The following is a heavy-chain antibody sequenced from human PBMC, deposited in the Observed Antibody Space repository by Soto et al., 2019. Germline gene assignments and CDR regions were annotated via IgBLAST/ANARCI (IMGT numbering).Heavy chain of an antibody. J-gene: IGHJ5*02. D-gene: IGHD3-10*01. CDR1: GFPFSSYA. V-gene: IGHV3-23*01. CDR3: AKDRFGDFSAVVRHWFDP. Sequence: GGSLRLSCAASGFPFSSYAMSWVRQAPGKGLEWVSGISGSGGSTYYADSVKGRFTLSRDNSKNTLYLQMSSLRAEDTAVYYCAKDRFGDFSAVVRHWFDPWGQGTLVTVSS. CDR2: ISGSGGST.